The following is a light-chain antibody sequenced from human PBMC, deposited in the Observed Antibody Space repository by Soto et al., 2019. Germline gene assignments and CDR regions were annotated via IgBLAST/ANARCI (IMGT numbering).Light chain of an antibody. J-gene: IGKJ4*01. V-gene: IGKV3D-15*01. CDR3: QQYNNWPPLT. CDR2: GAS. Sequence: EIVMTQSPATLSVSAGERVTLSCRASQSVSSNLAWYQQNPGQAPRLLIYGASTRATGIPARFSGSGSGTDFTLTISSLQSEDFAVYHCQQYNNWPPLTFGGGTKVEIK. CDR1: QSVSSN.